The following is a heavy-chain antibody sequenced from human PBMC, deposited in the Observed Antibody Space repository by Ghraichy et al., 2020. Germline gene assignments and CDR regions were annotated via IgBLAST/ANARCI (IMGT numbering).Heavy chain of an antibody. CDR2: VHSDGSRK. CDR1: GLTFRSHL. CDR3: ASVLYYSDSSAYRFDY. J-gene: IGHJ4*02. V-gene: IGHV3-30*02. Sequence: GGSLRLSCSASGLTFRSHLMHWVRQAPGKGLEWVASVHSDGSRKTYADTVKGRFTISRDNSNSTVYLQTNNLRTEDTAVYYCASVLYYSDSSAYRFDYWGQGTLITVSS. D-gene: IGHD3-22*01.